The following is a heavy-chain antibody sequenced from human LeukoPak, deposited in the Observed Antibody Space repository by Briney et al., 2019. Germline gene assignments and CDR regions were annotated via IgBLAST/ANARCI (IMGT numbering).Heavy chain of an antibody. CDR3: ASGEFDYYDSIIF. CDR1: GFTFDDYG. Sequence: GGSLRLSCAASGFTFDDYGMSWVRQAPGKGLEWVSGINWNGGSTGYADSVKGRFTISRDNAKKTLYLQMNSLRAEDTAVYYCASGEFDYYDSIIFGGQGTLVTVSS. D-gene: IGHD3-22*01. CDR2: INWNGGST. V-gene: IGHV3-20*04. J-gene: IGHJ4*02.